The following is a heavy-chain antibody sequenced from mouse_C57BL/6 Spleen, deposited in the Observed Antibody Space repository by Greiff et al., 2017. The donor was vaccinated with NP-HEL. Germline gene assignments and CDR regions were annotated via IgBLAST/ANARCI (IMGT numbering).Heavy chain of an antibody. J-gene: IGHJ3*01. CDR3: ARVYYDYDEAWFAY. CDR2: IYPGSGST. CDR1: GYTFTSYW. Sequence: QVQLQQPGAELVKPGASVKMSCKASGYTFTSYWITWVKQRPGQGLEWIGDIYPGSGSTNYNEKFKSKATLTVDTSSSTAYMQLSSLTSEDSAVYYCARVYYDYDEAWFAYWGQGTLVTVSA. V-gene: IGHV1-55*01. D-gene: IGHD2-4*01.